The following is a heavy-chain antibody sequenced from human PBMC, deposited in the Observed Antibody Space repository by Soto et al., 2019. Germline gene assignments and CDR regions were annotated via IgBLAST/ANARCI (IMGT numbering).Heavy chain of an antibody. CDR3: ARVNYYGSGSYSKWFDY. D-gene: IGHD3-10*01. V-gene: IGHV4-31*03. J-gene: IGHJ4*02. CDR1: GYSISSGGYY. CDR2: IYYNAST. Sequence: QVQLQESGPGLVKPSQTLSLTCTVSGYSISSGGYYWSWIRQHPGKGLEWIGHIYYNASTYYNPSLKSRVTISVDTSKNQLSLRLSSVTAADTAVYSCARVNYYGSGSYSKWFDYWGQGTLVTVSS.